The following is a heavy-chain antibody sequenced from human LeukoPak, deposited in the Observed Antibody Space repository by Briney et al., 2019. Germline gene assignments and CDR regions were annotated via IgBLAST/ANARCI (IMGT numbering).Heavy chain of an antibody. D-gene: IGHD1-26*01. CDR1: GDSASSNSAT. V-gene: IGHV6-1*01. J-gene: IGHJ3*02. CDR2: TYYKSKWYN. CDR3: ARVSSPRSPRDAFDI. Sequence: PSQTLSLTCAISGDSASSNSATWNWIRQSPSRGLEWLGRTYYKSKWYNDYAVSVKSRITINSDTSKNQFSLQLNSVTPEDTAVYYCARVSSPRSPRDAFDIWGQGTMVTVSS.